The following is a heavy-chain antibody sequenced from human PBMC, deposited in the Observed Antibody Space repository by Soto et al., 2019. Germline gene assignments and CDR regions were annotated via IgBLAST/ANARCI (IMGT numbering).Heavy chain of an antibody. J-gene: IGHJ3*02. Sequence: EVQLVESGGGLVQPGGSLRLSCAASGFTFSRYSMNWVRQAPGKGLEWVSYISSSSSTIYYADSVKGRFTISRDNAKNSLYLQMKSLRDEDTAVYYCGGDSSGYFYPDVFDIWGQGTMVTVSS. CDR1: GFTFSRYS. D-gene: IGHD3-22*01. CDR2: ISSSSSTI. V-gene: IGHV3-48*02. CDR3: GGDSSGYFYPDVFDI.